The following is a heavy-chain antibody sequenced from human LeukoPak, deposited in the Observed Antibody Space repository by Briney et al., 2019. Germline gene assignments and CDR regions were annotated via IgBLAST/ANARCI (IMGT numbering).Heavy chain of an antibody. V-gene: IGHV3-21*01. J-gene: IGHJ4*02. CDR3: ARDLFELVVITVAFDY. CDR2: ISSSSSYI. D-gene: IGHD3-22*01. CDR1: GFTFSSYS. Sequence: PGGSLRLSCAASGFTFSSYSMNWVRQAPGKGLEWVSSISSSSSYIYYADSVKGRFTISRDNAKNSLYLQMNSLRAEDTAVYYCARDLFELVVITVAFDYWGQGTLVTVSS.